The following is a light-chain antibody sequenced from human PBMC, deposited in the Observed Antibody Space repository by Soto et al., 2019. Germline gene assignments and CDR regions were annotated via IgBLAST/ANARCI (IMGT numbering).Light chain of an antibody. Sequence: QSALTQPASVSGSPGQSITISCTGTSSDVGGYNYVSWYQQHPGKAPKLLIYEVTYRPSGASNRFSGSKSGNTASLTISGLQADDEADYVCGSYTSSNTLVFGTGTKVTVL. J-gene: IGLJ1*01. CDR2: EVT. CDR3: GSYTSSNTLV. CDR1: SSDVGGYNY. V-gene: IGLV2-14*03.